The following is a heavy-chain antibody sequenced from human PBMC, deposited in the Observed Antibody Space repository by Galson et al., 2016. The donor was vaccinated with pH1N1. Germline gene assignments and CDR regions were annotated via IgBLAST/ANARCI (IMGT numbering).Heavy chain of an antibody. CDR1: GFTFSNDA. Sequence: SLRLSCAASGFTFSNDAMSWVRQAPGKRLEWVSTVGRSGNNTHYTDSVRGRFTISRDNSRNTLYLQMNSLRAEDTAVYFRTKDTDEMVGPSSNWGQGALVTVSS. CDR2: VGRSGNNT. V-gene: IGHV3-23*01. D-gene: IGHD1-26*01. J-gene: IGHJ4*02. CDR3: TKDTDEMVGPSSN.